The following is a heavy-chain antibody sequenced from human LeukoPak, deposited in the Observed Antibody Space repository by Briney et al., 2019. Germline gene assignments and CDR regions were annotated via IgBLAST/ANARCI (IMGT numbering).Heavy chain of an antibody. CDR3: ARGGVLYTFDY. J-gene: IGHJ4*02. CDR2: INAGNGNT. D-gene: IGHD2-8*01. V-gene: IGHV1-3*01. Sequence: ASVKVSCKASGYTFTSYAMHWVRQAPGQRLEWMGWINAGNGNTTYSQKFQGRVTITRDTSASTAYMELSSLRSEDTAVYYCARGGVLYTFDYWGQGTLVTVSS. CDR1: GYTFTSYA.